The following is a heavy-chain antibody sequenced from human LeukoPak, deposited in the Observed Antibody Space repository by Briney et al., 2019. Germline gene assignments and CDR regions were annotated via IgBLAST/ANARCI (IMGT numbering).Heavy chain of an antibody. V-gene: IGHV3-7*01. CDR1: GFTFGNYW. CDR3: ARDGGFFLFDY. CDR2: IKEDGSET. J-gene: IGHJ4*02. Sequence: SGGSLRLSCAASGFTFGNYWMTWVRQAPGKGLEWLAHIKEDGSETAYVDSVRVRFTISRDNAKNSLYLQMSSLRDEDTAVYHCARDGGFFLFDYWGQGTLVSVSS. D-gene: IGHD3-16*01.